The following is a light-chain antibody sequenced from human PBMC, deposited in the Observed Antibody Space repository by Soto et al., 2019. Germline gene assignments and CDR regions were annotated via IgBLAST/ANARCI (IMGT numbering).Light chain of an antibody. Sequence: QSVVTQPPSVSGTPGQRVTILCSGSSSNIGRNNVNWYLQVPGTAPKLVIYNNDQRPSGVPDRFLGSKSGTSASLAISGLQSKDEADFYCASWDDRLSGPIFGGGTKLTVL. V-gene: IGLV1-44*01. CDR1: SSNIGRNN. J-gene: IGLJ2*01. CDR2: NND. CDR3: ASWDDRLSGPI.